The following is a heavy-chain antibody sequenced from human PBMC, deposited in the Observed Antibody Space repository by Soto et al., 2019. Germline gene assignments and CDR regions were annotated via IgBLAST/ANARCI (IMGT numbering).Heavy chain of an antibody. J-gene: IGHJ6*02. Sequence: QVQLVESGGGVVQPGRSLRLSCAASGFTFSTYGMHWVRQAPGKGLEWVAFISYDGSNKYYADSVKGRVTISRDNSMNTLYLPMNSLRAEDTAVYYCANAISWVEGTHSYGMAVWGHGTTVTVSS. CDR3: ANAISWVEGTHSYGMAV. D-gene: IGHD1-1*01. CDR2: ISYDGSNK. V-gene: IGHV3-30*18. CDR1: GFTFSTYG.